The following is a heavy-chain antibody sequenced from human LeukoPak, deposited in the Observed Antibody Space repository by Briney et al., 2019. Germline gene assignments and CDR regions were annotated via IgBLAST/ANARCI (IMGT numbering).Heavy chain of an antibody. CDR2: INHSGST. CDR3: ARVEVTSDAFDI. J-gene: IGHJ3*02. V-gene: IGHV4-34*01. Sequence: SETLSLTCAVYGGSFSGYYWSWIRQPPGKGLEWIWEINHSGSTNYNPSLKSRVTISVDTSKNQFSLKLSSVTAADTAVYYCARVEVTSDAFDIWGQGTMVTVSS. D-gene: IGHD4-17*01. CDR1: GGSFSGYY.